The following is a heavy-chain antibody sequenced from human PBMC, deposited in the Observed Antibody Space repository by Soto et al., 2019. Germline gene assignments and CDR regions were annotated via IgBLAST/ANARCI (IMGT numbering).Heavy chain of an antibody. Sequence: ASVKVSCKASGYTFTSYGISWVRQAPGQGLEWMGWISAYNGNTNYAQKLQGRVTMTTDTSTSTAYMELRSLRSDDTAVYYCARAESETITMVRGVTKYPYYYYYGMDVWGQGTTVTVSS. CDR1: GYTFTSYG. D-gene: IGHD3-10*01. V-gene: IGHV1-18*01. CDR2: ISAYNGNT. CDR3: ARAESETITMVRGVTKYPYYYYYGMDV. J-gene: IGHJ6*02.